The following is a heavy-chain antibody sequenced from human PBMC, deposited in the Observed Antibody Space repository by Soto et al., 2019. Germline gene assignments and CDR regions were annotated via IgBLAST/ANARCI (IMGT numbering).Heavy chain of an antibody. Sequence: PSQTLSLTCAISGDSVSSNTAAWHWIRQSPSRGLEWLGRTYFRSRWYNDYAVSVKSRITINADTSKNQFSLHLNSVSPEDTAVYYCARDLDSVYSNYYYYTEVWGKGTTVTVSS. J-gene: IGHJ6*03. V-gene: IGHV6-1*01. D-gene: IGHD5-12*01. CDR2: TYFRSRWYN. CDR1: GDSVSSNTAA. CDR3: ARDLDSVYSNYYYYTEV.